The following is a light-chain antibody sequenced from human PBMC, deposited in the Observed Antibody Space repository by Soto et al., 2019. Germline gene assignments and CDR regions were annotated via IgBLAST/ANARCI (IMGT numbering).Light chain of an antibody. CDR1: QSVSNK. J-gene: IGKJ4*01. CDR2: GAS. Sequence: EIVMTQSPATLSVSPGEGATLSCRASQSVSNKLAWYQHKPGQAPRLLISGASTRATGIPARFSGSGSGTEFTLTISTLQSEDSAFYYCQQYDDWPRLTFGGGTKVQIK. CDR3: QQYDDWPRLT. V-gene: IGKV3-15*01.